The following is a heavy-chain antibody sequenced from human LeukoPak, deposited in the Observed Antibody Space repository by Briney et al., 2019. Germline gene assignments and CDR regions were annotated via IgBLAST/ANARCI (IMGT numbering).Heavy chain of an antibody. D-gene: IGHD1-26*01. Sequence: SVKVSCKASGGTFSSYAISWVRQAPGQGLEWMGGIIPILGTANYAQKFQGRVTITTDESTSTAYMELSSLRSEDTAVYYCARGKWELRAGVYYYYYLDVWGKGTTVTVSS. CDR1: GGTFSSYA. J-gene: IGHJ6*03. CDR3: ARGKWELRAGVYYYYYLDV. CDR2: IIPILGTA. V-gene: IGHV1-69*05.